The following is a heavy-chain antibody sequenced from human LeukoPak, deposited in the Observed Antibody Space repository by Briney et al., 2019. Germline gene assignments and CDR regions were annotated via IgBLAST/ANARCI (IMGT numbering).Heavy chain of an antibody. Sequence: PSETLSLTCTVSGDSISSGSYYWSWIRQPAGKGLEWIGRICTSGSTNYNPSLKSRVTISVDTSKNQFSLKLSSVTAADTAVYYCARDRGYSYSYFDYWGQGTLVTVSS. V-gene: IGHV4-61*02. CDR3: ARDRGYSYSYFDY. CDR2: ICTSGST. J-gene: IGHJ4*02. CDR1: GDSISSGSYY. D-gene: IGHD5-18*01.